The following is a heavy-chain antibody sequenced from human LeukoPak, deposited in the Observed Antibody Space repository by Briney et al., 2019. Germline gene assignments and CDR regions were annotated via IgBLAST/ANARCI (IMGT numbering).Heavy chain of an antibody. CDR1: GFTFSSYW. V-gene: IGHV3-7*01. Sequence: PGGSLRLSCAASGFTFSSYWMSWVRQAPGKGLEWVANIKQDGSAKYYVDSVKGRFTISRDNAKNSLYLQMNSLRAEDTAVYYCARVFLGCSYGYSDAFDIWGQGTMVTVSS. D-gene: IGHD5-18*01. CDR3: ARVFLGCSYGYSDAFDI. J-gene: IGHJ3*02. CDR2: IKQDGSAK.